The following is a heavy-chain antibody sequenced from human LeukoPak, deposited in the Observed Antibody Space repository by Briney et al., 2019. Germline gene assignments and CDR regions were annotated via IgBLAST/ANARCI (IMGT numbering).Heavy chain of an antibody. Sequence: GGSLRLSCAASGFTFDNYAVTWVRQAPGRGLEWLSGITWNGGDTGYADSVKGRFTISRDNAKNFLYLQMNSLRGEDTALYYCVRVVDILTGYYTWAFDYWGQGTLVTVSS. CDR3: VRVVDILTGYYTWAFDY. V-gene: IGHV3-20*04. CDR2: ITWNGGDT. J-gene: IGHJ4*02. CDR1: GFTFDNYA. D-gene: IGHD3-9*01.